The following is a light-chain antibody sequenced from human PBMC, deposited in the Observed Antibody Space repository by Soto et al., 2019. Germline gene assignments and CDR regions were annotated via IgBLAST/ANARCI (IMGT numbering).Light chain of an antibody. Sequence: EIVMTQSPATLSVSPGERATLSCRASQSVSSNLAWYQQKPGQAPRLLIYDASTRATGFPARFSGSGSGTEFTLTISSLQSEDFAVYYCQQYHIWPLSFGGGTKVDIK. CDR2: DAS. CDR3: QQYHIWPLS. CDR1: QSVSSN. V-gene: IGKV3-15*01. J-gene: IGKJ4*01.